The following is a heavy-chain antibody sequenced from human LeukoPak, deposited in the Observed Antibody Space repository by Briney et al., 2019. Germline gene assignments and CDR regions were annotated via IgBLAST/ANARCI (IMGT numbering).Heavy chain of an antibody. Sequence: PSETLSLTCTVSGYSISSGYYWGWIRQPPGKGLEWIGSIYHSGSTYYNPSLKSRVTISVDKSKNQFSLKLSSVTAADTAVYYCTRVRDDYGGNSDAFDIWGQGTMVTVSS. CDR1: GYSISSGYY. D-gene: IGHD4-23*01. CDR3: TRVRDDYGGNSDAFDI. J-gene: IGHJ3*02. CDR2: IYHSGST. V-gene: IGHV4-38-2*02.